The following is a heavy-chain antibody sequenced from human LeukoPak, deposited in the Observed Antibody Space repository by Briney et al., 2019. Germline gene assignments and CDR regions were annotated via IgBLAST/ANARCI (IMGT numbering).Heavy chain of an antibody. D-gene: IGHD3-10*01. CDR2: INHSGRT. CDR1: GESFSGYY. CDR3: ARGVDYYGV. Sequence: SSETLSLTCAVYGESFSGYYWNWIRQPPGKGLEWIGEINHSGRTNYNPSLKSRVTISVDTSKKQFPLKLSSVTAADTAVYYCARGVDYYGVWGQGTLVTVSS. J-gene: IGHJ4*02. V-gene: IGHV4-34*01.